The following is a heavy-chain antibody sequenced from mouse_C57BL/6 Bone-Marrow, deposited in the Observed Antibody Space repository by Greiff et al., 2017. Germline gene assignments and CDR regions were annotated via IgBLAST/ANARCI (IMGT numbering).Heavy chain of an antibody. V-gene: IGHV1-50*01. J-gene: IGHJ2*01. CDR3: AREDTTVVED. D-gene: IGHD1-1*01. CDR1: GYTFTSSW. CDR2: IDPSDSYT. Sequence: QVQLQQPGAELVKPGASVKLSCKASGYTFTSSWMQWVQQRPGQGLEWIGEIDPSDSYTNYNQKFKGKATLTVDTSSSTAYMQLSSLTSEDSAVYYCAREDTTVVEDWGQGTTLTVSS.